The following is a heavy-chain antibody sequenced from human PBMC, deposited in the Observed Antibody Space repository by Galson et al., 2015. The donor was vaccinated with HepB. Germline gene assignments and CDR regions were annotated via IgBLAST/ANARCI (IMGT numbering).Heavy chain of an antibody. Sequence: SVKVSCKASGYTFTSYAMHWVRQAPGQRLEWMGWINAGNGNTKYSQKFQGRVTITRDTSASTAYMELSSLRSEDTAVYYCARPGTIAADEDPFDYWGQGTLVTVSS. V-gene: IGHV1-3*01. CDR2: INAGNGNT. CDR3: ARPGTIAADEDPFDY. CDR1: GYTFTSYA. D-gene: IGHD6-13*01. J-gene: IGHJ4*02.